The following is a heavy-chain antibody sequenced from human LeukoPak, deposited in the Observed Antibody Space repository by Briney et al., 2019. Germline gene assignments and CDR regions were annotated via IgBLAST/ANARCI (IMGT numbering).Heavy chain of an antibody. Sequence: SETLSLTCTVSGGSISSYYWSWIRQPPGKGLAWIGYIFYSGSTNYNPSVKSRVTLSVDTSKNQFSLKLTSLTAADTAIYYCARAVTDYSSSSSWFDPWGQGTLVTVSS. J-gene: IGHJ5*02. CDR3: ARAVTDYSSSSSWFDP. CDR1: GGSISSYY. CDR2: IFYSGST. D-gene: IGHD6-6*01. V-gene: IGHV4-59*01.